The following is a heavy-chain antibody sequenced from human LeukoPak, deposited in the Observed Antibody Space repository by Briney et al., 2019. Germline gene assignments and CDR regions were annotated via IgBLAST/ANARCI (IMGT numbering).Heavy chain of an antibody. Sequence: GGSLRLSCAASGFTFSSYAMSWVRQAPGKGLERVSAISGSGGSTYYADSVKGRFTISRDNSKNTLYLQMNSLRAEDTAVYYCAKTPLTGDCSSTSCFYYYYGMDVWGQGTTVTVSS. V-gene: IGHV3-23*01. J-gene: IGHJ6*02. D-gene: IGHD2-2*01. CDR1: GFTFSSYA. CDR3: AKTPLTGDCSSTSCFYYYYGMDV. CDR2: ISGSGGST.